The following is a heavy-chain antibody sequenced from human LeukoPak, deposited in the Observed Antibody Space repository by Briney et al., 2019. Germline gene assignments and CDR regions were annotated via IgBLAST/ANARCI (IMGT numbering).Heavy chain of an antibody. V-gene: IGHV4-4*07. CDR2: IYTTGST. Sequence: SQTLSLTCTVSGGSMRNYYYSWIRQPAGKGLEWIGRIYTTGSTNYNPSLKSRVTMSVDTSKNQVSLKQRSVTAADTAVYYCARLSSRRFPPTYSFDRRNYFDYWGQGTLVTVSS. CDR3: ARLSSRRFPPTYSFDRRNYFDY. CDR1: GGSMRNYY. J-gene: IGHJ4*02. D-gene: IGHD3-22*01.